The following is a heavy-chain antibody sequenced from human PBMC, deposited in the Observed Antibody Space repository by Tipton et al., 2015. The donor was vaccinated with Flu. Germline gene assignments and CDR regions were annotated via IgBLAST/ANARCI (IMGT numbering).Heavy chain of an antibody. CDR2: ISHSGSA. V-gene: IGHV4-34*01. CDR1: GFTVSSNH. Sequence: QLVQSGGGLIQPGESLRIFCAASGFTVSSNHMSWVRQPPGKGLEWVGEISHSGSADYNPSLKSRVIISVDTSKNQFSLKLTSLTAADTAVYYCARKVTESPHNSNYIDSWGQGTLVTVSS. J-gene: IGHJ4*02. D-gene: IGHD1-20*01. CDR3: ARKVTESPHNSNYIDS.